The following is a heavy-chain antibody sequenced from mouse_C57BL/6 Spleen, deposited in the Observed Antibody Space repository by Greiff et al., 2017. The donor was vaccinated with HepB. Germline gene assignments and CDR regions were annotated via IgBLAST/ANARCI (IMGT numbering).Heavy chain of an antibody. V-gene: IGHV1-76*01. D-gene: IGHD3-2*02. J-gene: IGHJ4*01. CDR3: ARGKDSSGYVRAMDY. Sequence: QVQLQQSGAELVRPGASVKLSCKASGYTFTDYYINWVKQRPGQGLEWIARIYPGSGNTYYNEKFKGKATLTAEKSSSTAYMQLSSLTSEDSAVYFCARGKDSSGYVRAMDYWGQGTSVTVSS. CDR1: GYTFTDYY. CDR2: IYPGSGNT.